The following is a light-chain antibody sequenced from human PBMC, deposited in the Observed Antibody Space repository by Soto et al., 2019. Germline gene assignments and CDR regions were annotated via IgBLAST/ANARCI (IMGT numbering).Light chain of an antibody. J-gene: IGKJ1*01. CDR1: QGVSTS. CDR2: SVA. V-gene: IGKV1-12*01. Sequence: DIQMTQSPSSVSASVGDRITITCRASQGVSTSLAWYQQEPGKAPKLLIYSVATLQSGVPSRFRGSGSGTDFTLTISSLQPEDSAIYYFQQAKNCPWTFGQGNKVEIK. CDR3: QQAKNCPWT.